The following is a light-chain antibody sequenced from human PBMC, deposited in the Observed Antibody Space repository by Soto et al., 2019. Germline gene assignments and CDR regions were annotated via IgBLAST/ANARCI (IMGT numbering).Light chain of an antibody. Sequence: QSALTQPPSVSGSPGQSVTISCTGTSSDVGRYNRVSWYQQPPGTAPQLMIYEVSNRPSGVPDRFSGSKSGDTASLTISGLQAEDEADYYCRSYTSSSTWVFGGGTKVTVL. CDR2: EVS. CDR1: SSDVGRYNR. J-gene: IGLJ3*02. CDR3: RSYTSSSTWV. V-gene: IGLV2-18*02.